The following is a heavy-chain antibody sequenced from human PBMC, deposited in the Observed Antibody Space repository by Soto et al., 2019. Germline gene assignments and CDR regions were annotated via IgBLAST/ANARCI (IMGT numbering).Heavy chain of an antibody. CDR1: GYTFSSYG. Sequence: GASVKGSCKASGYTFSSYGISWGRQAPGQGLEWVGWISAYNGNTNYAQKLQGRVTMTTDTSTSTAYMELRSLRSDDTAVYYCARDSGTRRTYYDILTGYLGNNWFDPWGQGTLVTVSS. V-gene: IGHV1-18*01. J-gene: IGHJ5*02. CDR2: ISAYNGNT. CDR3: ARDSGTRRTYYDILTGYLGNNWFDP. D-gene: IGHD3-9*01.